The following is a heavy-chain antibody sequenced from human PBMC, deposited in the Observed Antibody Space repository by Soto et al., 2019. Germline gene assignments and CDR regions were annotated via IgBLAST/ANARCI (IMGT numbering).Heavy chain of an antibody. Sequence: QVQLVESGGGVVQPGRSLRLSCAASGFTFSSYAMHWVRKAPGKGLEWVSVISYDGSNKYYADSVKGRFTISRDNSKNTLYLQMNSLRAEDTAVYYCARYITSPDYWGQGTLVTVSS. CDR2: ISYDGSNK. D-gene: IGHD6-6*01. V-gene: IGHV3-30-3*01. CDR1: GFTFSSYA. J-gene: IGHJ4*02. CDR3: ARYITSPDY.